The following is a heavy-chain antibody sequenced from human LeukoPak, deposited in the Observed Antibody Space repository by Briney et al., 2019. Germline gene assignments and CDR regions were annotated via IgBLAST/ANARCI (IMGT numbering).Heavy chain of an antibody. CDR1: GYTFTGYY. V-gene: IGHV1-2*02. J-gene: IGHJ4*02. CDR2: INPNSGGT. Sequence: ASVKVSCKASGYTFTGYYMHWVRQGPGQGLEWMGWINPNSGGTNYAQKFQGRVTMTRDASISTAYMELSRLRSDDTAVYYCARGTDLTSCYDYWGQGTLVTVSS. CDR3: ARGTDLTSCYDY. D-gene: IGHD2-2*01.